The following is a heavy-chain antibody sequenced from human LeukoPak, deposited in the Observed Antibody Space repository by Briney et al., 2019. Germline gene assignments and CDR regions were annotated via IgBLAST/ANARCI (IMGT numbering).Heavy chain of an antibody. CDR2: IYYSGST. J-gene: IGHJ5*02. Sequence: KPSQTLSLTCTVSGGSISSSSYYWGWIRQPPGKGLEWIGSIYYSGSTYYNPSLKSRVTISVDTSKNQFSLKLSSVTAADTAVYYCARGPLRGDWFDPWGQGTLVTVSS. V-gene: IGHV4-39*07. CDR3: ARGPLRGDWFDP. CDR1: GGSISSSSYY.